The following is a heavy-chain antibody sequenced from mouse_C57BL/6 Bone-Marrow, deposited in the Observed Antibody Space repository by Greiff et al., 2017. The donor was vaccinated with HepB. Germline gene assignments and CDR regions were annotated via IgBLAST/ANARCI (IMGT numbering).Heavy chain of an antibody. Sequence: EVQLQQSGTVLARPGASVKMSCKTSGYTFTSYWMHWVKQRPGQGLEWIGAIYPGNSDTSYNQKFKGKAKLTAVTSASTAYMELSSLTNEDSAVYDCTKDYYGNSRYFDYWGQGTTLTVSS. CDR2: IYPGNSDT. V-gene: IGHV1-5*01. D-gene: IGHD1-1*01. CDR3: TKDYYGNSRYFDY. CDR1: GYTFTSYW. J-gene: IGHJ2*01.